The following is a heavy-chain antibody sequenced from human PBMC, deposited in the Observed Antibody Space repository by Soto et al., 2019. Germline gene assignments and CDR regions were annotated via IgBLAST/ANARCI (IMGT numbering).Heavy chain of an antibody. CDR3: ASGVVGQYGMDV. Sequence: EVQVVESGGGLVQPGGSLRLSCAASGFTVSNNYMNWVRQAPGKGLEWVSVVYSADTTYFADSVKGRFTSSRDNSKNTLYLQMSSLRAEDTAVYYCASGVVGQYGMDVWGQGTTVTVSS. CDR2: VYSADTT. CDR1: GFTVSNNY. V-gene: IGHV3-66*01. J-gene: IGHJ6*02. D-gene: IGHD3-3*01.